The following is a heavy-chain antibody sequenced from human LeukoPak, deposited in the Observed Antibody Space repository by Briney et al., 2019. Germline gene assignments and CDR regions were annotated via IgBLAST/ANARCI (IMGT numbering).Heavy chain of an antibody. CDR3: ASGIQPRLSWFFDL. CDR2: ISSPGSTT. CDR1: GFRFSDYY. Sequence: GGSLRLSCAASGFRFSDYYMSWIRQAPGKGLEWFSYISSPGSTTYYADSVKRRFTISRDNAKNSLSLQMNSLRADDTAVYYCASGIQPRLSWFFDLWGRGTLVTVSS. J-gene: IGHJ2*01. D-gene: IGHD5-18*01. V-gene: IGHV3-11*01.